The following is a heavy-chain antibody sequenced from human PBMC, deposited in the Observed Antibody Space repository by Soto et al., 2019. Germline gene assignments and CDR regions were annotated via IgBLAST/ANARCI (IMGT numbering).Heavy chain of an antibody. V-gene: IGHV3-21*01. CDR1: GFTFSSYS. CDR2: ISSSSSYI. J-gene: IGHJ5*02. Sequence: GGSLRLSCAASGFTFSSYSMNWVRQAPGKGLEWVSSISSSSSYIYYADSVKGRFTISRDNAKNSLYLQMNSLRAEDTAVYYCARDFSFRSSSPNWFDPWGQGTLVTVSS. CDR3: ARDFSFRSSSPNWFDP. D-gene: IGHD6-13*01.